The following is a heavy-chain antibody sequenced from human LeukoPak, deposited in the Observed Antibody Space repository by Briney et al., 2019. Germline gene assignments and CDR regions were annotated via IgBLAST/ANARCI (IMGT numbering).Heavy chain of an antibody. D-gene: IGHD3-10*01. CDR3: ARDAFRYFGLGSYYVGSWFDP. J-gene: IGHJ5*02. Sequence: VASVKVSCKASGYTFTNYGISWVRQAPGQGLEWMGWISAYNGNTNYAQKLQGRVTMTTDTSTSTAYMELRSLRSDDTAVYYCARDAFRYFGLGSYYVGSWFDPWGQGTLVTVSS. CDR1: GYTFTNYG. CDR2: ISAYNGNT. V-gene: IGHV1-18*01.